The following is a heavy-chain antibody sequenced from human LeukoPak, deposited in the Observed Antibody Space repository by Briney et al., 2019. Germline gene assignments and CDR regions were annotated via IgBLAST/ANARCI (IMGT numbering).Heavy chain of an antibody. CDR2: LTRSGANT. Sequence: GGSLRLSCAASGFTFSSYAMTWVRQAPGKGLEWVAALTRSGANTYYADSVKGRFTISRDNSKSTLSLQLNSLRVEDTAVYYCAKGYSDDWYYFDSWGQGTLVTVSS. CDR1: GFTFSSYA. CDR3: AKGYSDDWYYFDS. D-gene: IGHD6-19*01. J-gene: IGHJ4*02. V-gene: IGHV3-23*01.